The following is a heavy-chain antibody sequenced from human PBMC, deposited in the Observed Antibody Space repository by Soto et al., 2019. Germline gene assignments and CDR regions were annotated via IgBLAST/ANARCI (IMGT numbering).Heavy chain of an antibody. CDR3: ARDRWDREMDREGITMIVVPDAFDI. D-gene: IGHD3-22*01. CDR2: INWNGGST. V-gene: IGHV3-20*04. Sequence: GGSLRLSCAASGFTFDDYGMSWVRQAPGKGLEWVSGINWNGGSTGYADSVKGRFTISRDNAKNPLYLQMNSLRAEDTALYYCARDRWDREMDREGITMIVVPDAFDIWGQGTMVTVSS. CDR1: GFTFDDYG. J-gene: IGHJ3*02.